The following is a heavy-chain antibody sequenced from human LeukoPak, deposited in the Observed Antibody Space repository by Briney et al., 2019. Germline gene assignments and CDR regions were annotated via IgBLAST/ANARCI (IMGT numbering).Heavy chain of an antibody. CDR1: GYTFTGYY. V-gene: IGHV1-2*06. J-gene: IGHJ4*02. CDR3: AREIGXXXQQXXXDX. D-gene: IGHD6-13*01. Sequence: GASVKVSCKASGYTFTGYYMHWVRQAPGQGLEWMGRINPNSGGTNYAQKFQGRVTMTRDTSISTAYMELSRLRSDDTAVYYCAREIGXXXQQXXXDXWGQGTLVTVSS. CDR2: INPNSGGT.